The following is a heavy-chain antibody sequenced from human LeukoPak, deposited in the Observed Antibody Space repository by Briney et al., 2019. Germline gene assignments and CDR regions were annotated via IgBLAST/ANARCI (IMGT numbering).Heavy chain of an antibody. V-gene: IGHV3-15*01. CDR1: GFSSNDAW. J-gene: IGHJ4*02. D-gene: IGHD2-15*01. Sequence: PGGSLRLSCAASGFSSNDAWMSWVRQAPGKGLEWVGRIRRKTDGGTTDYAAPVKGRFSISRDDSKTSLYLQMNNLQTEDTAVYYCTTDTRRVVVPKWGQGTLVTVSS. CDR2: IRRKTDGGTT. CDR3: TTDTRRVVVPK.